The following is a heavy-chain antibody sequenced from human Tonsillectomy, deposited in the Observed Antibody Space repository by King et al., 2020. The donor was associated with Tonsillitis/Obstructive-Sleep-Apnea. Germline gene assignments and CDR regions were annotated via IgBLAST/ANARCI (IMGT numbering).Heavy chain of an antibody. CDR3: AQEGTYAFDI. Sequence: VQLQESGPGLVKPSETLSLTCTVSGGSISNYYWNWIRQPPGKGLEWIGYIHYSGSTKYNPSLKSRLTISVHTSKTQFSLRLASVTAADTAVYYCAQEGTYAFDIWGQGTMVTVSS. J-gene: IGHJ3*02. V-gene: IGHV4-59*08. CDR1: GGSISNYY. CDR2: IHYSGST. D-gene: IGHD1-14*01.